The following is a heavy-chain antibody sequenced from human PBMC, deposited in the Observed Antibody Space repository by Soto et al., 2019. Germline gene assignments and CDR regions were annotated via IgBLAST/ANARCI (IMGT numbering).Heavy chain of an antibody. V-gene: IGHV4-59*08. CDR1: GGSLSSYG. J-gene: IGHJ6*02. D-gene: IGHD3-16*01. Sequence: TSETLCLTWTVAGGSLSSYGGSWIRQPPGKGLEWIGYIYYSGSTNYNPSLKSRVTISVDTSKNQFSLKLSSVTAADTAVYYCARHRGSGYYYGMDVWGQGTTVTVSS. CDR2: IYYSGST. CDR3: ARHRGSGYYYGMDV.